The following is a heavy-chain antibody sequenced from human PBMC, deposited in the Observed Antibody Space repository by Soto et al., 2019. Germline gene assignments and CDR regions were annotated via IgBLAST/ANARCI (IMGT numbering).Heavy chain of an antibody. CDR2: IIPIFGTA. CDR1: GGTFSSYA. J-gene: IGHJ4*02. Sequence: QVQLVQSGAEVKKPGSSVKVSCKASGGTFSSYAISWVRQAPGQGLEWMGGIIPIFGTANYAQKFQGRVTITADIPTSTAYMGLSSLGSGDRAVYYCARGGGVGATTGWDWGQGTLVTVSS. CDR3: ARGGGVGATTGWD. D-gene: IGHD1-26*01. V-gene: IGHV1-69*06.